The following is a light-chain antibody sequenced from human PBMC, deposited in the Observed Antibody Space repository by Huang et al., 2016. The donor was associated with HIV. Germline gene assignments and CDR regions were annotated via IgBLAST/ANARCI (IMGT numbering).Light chain of an antibody. J-gene: IGKJ2*01. CDR1: QSIGNS. CDR3: HQYNKWPVT. V-gene: IGKV3-15*01. Sequence: EIVMTQSPVTLSVSPGERATLSCWASQSIGNSLAWYQQKPGQAPRLVIYGASTRATGIPDRFSGSGSGTEFTLTISSLQSEDLVIYYCHQYNKWPVTFGQGTTVEIK. CDR2: GAS.